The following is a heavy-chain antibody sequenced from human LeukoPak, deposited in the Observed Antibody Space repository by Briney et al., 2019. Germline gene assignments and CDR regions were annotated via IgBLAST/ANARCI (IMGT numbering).Heavy chain of an antibody. V-gene: IGHV3-23*01. D-gene: IGHD2-2*01. CDR1: GFTFSSYA. CDR2: ISGSSGST. Sequence: PGGSLRLSCAASGFTFSSYAMSWVRQAPGKGLEWVSAISGSSGSTYYADSVKGRFTISRDNSKNTLYLQMNSLRAEDTAVYYCAKRSWPSQHFDYWGQGTLVTVSS. J-gene: IGHJ4*02. CDR3: AKRSWPSQHFDY.